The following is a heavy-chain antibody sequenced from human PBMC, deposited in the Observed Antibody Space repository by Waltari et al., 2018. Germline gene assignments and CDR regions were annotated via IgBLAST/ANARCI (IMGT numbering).Heavy chain of an antibody. J-gene: IGHJ4*02. CDR3: ARGDYYDSSGYQN. V-gene: IGHV4-4*07. CDR2: IYTSGST. Sequence: QVQLQASGPGLVKPSETLSLTCTVSGVSISRYYWSWLRQPAGKGLEWIGRIYTSGSTNYNPSLKSRVTMSVDTSKNQFSLKLSSVTAADTAVYYCARGDYYDSSGYQNWGQGTLVTVSS. D-gene: IGHD3-22*01. CDR1: GVSISRYY.